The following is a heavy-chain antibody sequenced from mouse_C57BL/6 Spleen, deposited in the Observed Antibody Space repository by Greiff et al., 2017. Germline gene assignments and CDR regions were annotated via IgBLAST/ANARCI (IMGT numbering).Heavy chain of an antibody. CDR2: IHPNSGST. Sequence: QVQLQQPGAELVKPGASVKLSCKASGYTFTSYWMHWVKQRPGQGLEWIGMIHPNSGSTNYNEKFKSKATLTVDKSSSTAYMQLSSLTSEDSAVYYCAREETLVAPRTKIDYWGQGTTLTVSS. V-gene: IGHV1-64*01. J-gene: IGHJ2*01. D-gene: IGHD1-1*02. CDR3: AREETLVAPRTKIDY. CDR1: GYTFTSYW.